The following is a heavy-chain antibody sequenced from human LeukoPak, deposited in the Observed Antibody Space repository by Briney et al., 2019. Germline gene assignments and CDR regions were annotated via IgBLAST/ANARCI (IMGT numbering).Heavy chain of an antibody. CDR3: ARDYYDSSGYLYYYYYGMDV. CDR2: INPSGGST. J-gene: IGHJ6*02. Sequence: ASVKVSCKASGYTFTSYYMHWVRQAPGQGLEWMGIINPSGGSTSYAQKFQGRVTMTRDTSTSTVYMELSSLRSEDTAVYYCARDYYDSSGYLYYYYYGMDVWGQGTTVTVSS. D-gene: IGHD3-22*01. V-gene: IGHV1-46*01. CDR1: GYTFTSYY.